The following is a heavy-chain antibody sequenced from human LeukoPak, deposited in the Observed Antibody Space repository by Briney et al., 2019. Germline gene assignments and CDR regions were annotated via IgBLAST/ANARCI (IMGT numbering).Heavy chain of an antibody. CDR1: GFTFTDHY. CDR2: IGPHSTFT. D-gene: IGHD2/OR15-2a*01. J-gene: IGHJ4*02. Sequence: ASVKVSCKSSGFTFTDHYIHWVRQGPGQGLEWMGYIGPHSTFTSSPQEFQGRVTMTRDASMSTACMELTRLTSDDTAVYYCVREGEGPLSKDFDYWGRGTLVTVSS. V-gene: IGHV1-2*02. CDR3: VREGEGPLSKDFDY.